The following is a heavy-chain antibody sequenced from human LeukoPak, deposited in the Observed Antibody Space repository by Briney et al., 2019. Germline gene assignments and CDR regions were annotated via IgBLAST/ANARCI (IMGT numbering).Heavy chain of an antibody. J-gene: IGHJ4*02. Sequence: GAPVKVSCKASGYTFTSYGISWVRQAPGQGLEWMGWISAYNGNTNYAQKLQGRVTMTTDTSTSTAYMELRSLRSDDTAVYYCARDLERITIVRGVGDYWGQGTLVTVSS. D-gene: IGHD3-10*01. CDR1: GYTFTSYG. V-gene: IGHV1-18*01. CDR2: ISAYNGNT. CDR3: ARDLERITIVRGVGDY.